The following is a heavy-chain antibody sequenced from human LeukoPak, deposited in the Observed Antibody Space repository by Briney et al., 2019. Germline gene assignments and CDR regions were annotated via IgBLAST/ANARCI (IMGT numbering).Heavy chain of an antibody. Sequence: GGSLRLSCAASGFTFSSYSMNWVRQAPGKGLEWVSYISSSSSTIYYADSVKGQFTISRDNAKNSLYLQMNSLRAEDTAVYYCARDRLWFGELLTRFDYWGQGTLVTVSS. CDR2: ISSSSSTI. CDR1: GFTFSSYS. D-gene: IGHD3-10*01. J-gene: IGHJ4*02. CDR3: ARDRLWFGELLTRFDY. V-gene: IGHV3-48*01.